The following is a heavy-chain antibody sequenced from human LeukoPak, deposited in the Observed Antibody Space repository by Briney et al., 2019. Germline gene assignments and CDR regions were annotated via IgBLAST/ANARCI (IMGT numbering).Heavy chain of an antibody. J-gene: IGHJ4*02. D-gene: IGHD3-10*01. CDR3: ARPYYGSGGYYTYFDY. CDR1: GGSISSSSYY. V-gene: IGHV4-39*01. Sequence: SETLSLTCTVAGGSISSSSYYWGWIRQPPGKGLEWIGSIYYSGSTYYNPSLKSRVTISVDTSKNQFSLKLSSVTAADTAVYYCARPYYGSGGYYTYFDYWGQGTLVTVSS. CDR2: IYYSGST.